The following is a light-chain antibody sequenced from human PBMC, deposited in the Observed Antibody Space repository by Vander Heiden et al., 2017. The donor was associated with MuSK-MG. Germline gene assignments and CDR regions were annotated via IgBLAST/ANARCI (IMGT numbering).Light chain of an antibody. Sequence: ESQLNQHPSTLSASVGDRVTITCQARQDISNYLNWYQQKPGKAPKLLIYDASNLATGVPARFSGSGSGTDFTLTISSLEPEDIAIYYCQQYEKLPPTFGEGTKVEIK. V-gene: IGKV1-33*01. CDR2: DAS. J-gene: IGKJ4*01. CDR1: QDISNY. CDR3: QQYEKLPPT.